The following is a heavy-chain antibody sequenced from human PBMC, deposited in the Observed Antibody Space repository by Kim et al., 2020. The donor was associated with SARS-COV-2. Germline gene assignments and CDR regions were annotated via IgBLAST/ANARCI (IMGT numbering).Heavy chain of an antibody. CDR2: LYSRTNI. CDR1: GFTARNHY. D-gene: IGHD3-10*01. J-gene: IGHJ3*01. V-gene: IGHV3-53*01. CDR3: ARVRVTNKQALSRGVIHAF. Sequence: LSLTCAASGFTARNHYMSWVRQAPGQGLEWVSILYSRTNIQYADSVRGRFTISRDDSRNTVDLQMSSLRVEDTAVYYCARVRVTNKQALSRGVIHAF.